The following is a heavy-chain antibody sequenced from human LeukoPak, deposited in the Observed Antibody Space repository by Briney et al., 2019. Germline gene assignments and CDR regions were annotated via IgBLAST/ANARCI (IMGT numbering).Heavy chain of an antibody. CDR1: GGSFSGYY. Sequence: SETLSLTCAVYGGSFSGYYWSWIRQPPGKGLEWIGEINHSGSTNYNPSLKSRVTISVDTSKNQFSLKLSSVTAADTAVYYCARYSYGYVAFDYWGQGTLVTVSS. CDR2: INHSGST. D-gene: IGHD5-18*01. V-gene: IGHV4-34*01. J-gene: IGHJ4*02. CDR3: ARYSYGYVAFDY.